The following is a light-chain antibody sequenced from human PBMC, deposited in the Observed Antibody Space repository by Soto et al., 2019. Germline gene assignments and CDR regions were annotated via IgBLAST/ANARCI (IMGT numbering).Light chain of an antibody. CDR3: QQYGSSPTWT. CDR2: GAS. Sequence: ESVLTPSPGTLSLSPGERATLSCMASQSVSSNYLAWYQQKPGQAPRLLIYGASTRATGIPDRFSGSGSGTDFTLTIIRLEPEDSSVYYCQQYGSSPTWTFGQGTKVDIK. CDR1: QSVSSNY. V-gene: IGKV3-20*01. J-gene: IGKJ1*01.